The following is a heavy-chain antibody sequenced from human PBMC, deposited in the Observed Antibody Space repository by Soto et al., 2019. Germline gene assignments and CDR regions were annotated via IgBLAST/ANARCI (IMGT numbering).Heavy chain of an antibody. CDR1: GFTFGDYA. CDR2: IRRNAYGGTT. Sequence: GGPLRLSCTTSGFTFGDYALSWVRQAPGKGLERVGFIRRNAYGGTTDYAASVKGRFTVSRDDSKSIAYLQMNSLRTEDTALYYCTRASSLDFDFWGQGTLVTVSS. V-gene: IGHV3-49*04. J-gene: IGHJ4*02. D-gene: IGHD3-16*01. CDR3: TRASSLDFDF.